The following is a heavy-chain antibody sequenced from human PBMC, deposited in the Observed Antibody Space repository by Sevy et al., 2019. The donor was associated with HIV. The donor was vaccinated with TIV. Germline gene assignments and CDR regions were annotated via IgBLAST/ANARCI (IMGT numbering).Heavy chain of an antibody. CDR2: ISYDGSNK. V-gene: IGHV3-30*18. CDR3: AKGGLAARPRNWFDP. Sequence: GGSLRLSCAASGFTFSSYGMHWVRQAPGKGLEWVAVISYDGSNKYYADSVKGRFTISRDNSKNTLYLQMNSLRAEDTAVYYCAKGGLAARPRNWFDPWGQGTLVNVSS. CDR1: GFTFSSYG. J-gene: IGHJ5*02. D-gene: IGHD6-6*01.